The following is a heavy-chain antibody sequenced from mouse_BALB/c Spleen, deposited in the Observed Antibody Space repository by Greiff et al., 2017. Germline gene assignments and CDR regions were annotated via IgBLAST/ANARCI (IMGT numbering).Heavy chain of an antibody. CDR2: ISSGSSTI. CDR1: GFTFSSFG. Sequence: EVNLVESGGGLVQPGGSRKLSCAASGFTFSSFGMHWVRQAPEKGLEWVAYISSGSSTIYYADTVKGRFTISRDNPKNTLFLQMTSLRSEDTAMYYCAREGDYWGQGTSVTVSS. V-gene: IGHV5-17*02. J-gene: IGHJ4*01. CDR3: AREGDY.